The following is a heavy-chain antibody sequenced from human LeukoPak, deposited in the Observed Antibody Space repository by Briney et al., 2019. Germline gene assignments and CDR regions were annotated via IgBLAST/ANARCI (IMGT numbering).Heavy chain of an antibody. J-gene: IGHJ4*02. CDR1: GFTFSSYA. CDR2: ISYDGSNK. D-gene: IGHD6-13*01. Sequence: GGSLRLSCAASGFTFSSYAMHWVRQAPGKGLEWVAVISYDGSNKYYADSVKGRFTISRDNSKNTLYLQMNSLRAEDTAVYYCAREGLAAAVNYYFDYWGQGTLVTVSS. CDR3: AREGLAAAVNYYFDY. V-gene: IGHV3-30-3*01.